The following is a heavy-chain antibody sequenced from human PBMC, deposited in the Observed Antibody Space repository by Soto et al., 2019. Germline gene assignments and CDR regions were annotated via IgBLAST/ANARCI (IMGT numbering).Heavy chain of an antibody. CDR3: ARASGYYPYGMDV. D-gene: IGHD3-3*01. Sequence: ASVKVSCKASGYTFTSYGISWVRQAPGQGLEWTGRIIPILGIANYAQKFQGWVTMTRDTSISTAYMELSRLRSDDTAVYYCARASGYYPYGMDVWGQGTTVTVSS. CDR1: GYTFTSYG. CDR2: IIPILGIA. V-gene: IGHV1-2*04. J-gene: IGHJ6*02.